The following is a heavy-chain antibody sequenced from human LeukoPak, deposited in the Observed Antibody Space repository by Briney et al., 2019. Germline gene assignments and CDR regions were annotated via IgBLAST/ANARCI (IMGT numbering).Heavy chain of an antibody. CDR2: IYVGGGT. J-gene: IGHJ4*02. CDR3: ARGISGNYSPSDY. V-gene: IGHV3-53*01. Sequence: PGGSLRLSCAASGVTVSSHYMTWVRQAPGKGLEWVSLIYVGGGTYYAGSVQGRFTISRDNSKNTVYLQMNNVRVEDTAVYYCARGISGNYSPSDYWGQGTLVTVSS. CDR1: GVTVSSHY. D-gene: IGHD1-26*01.